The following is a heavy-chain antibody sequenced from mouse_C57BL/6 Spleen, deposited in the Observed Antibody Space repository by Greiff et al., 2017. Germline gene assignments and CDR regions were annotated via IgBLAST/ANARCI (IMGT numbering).Heavy chain of an antibody. CDR3: ARNTVVPLLDY. Sequence: QVQLQQPGAELVKPGASVKLSCKASGYTFTSYWMHWVKQRPGQGLEWIGMIHPNSGSTNYNEKFKSKATLTVDKSSSPAYMQLSSLTSEDSAVYYCARNTVVPLLDYWGQGTTLTVSS. CDR2: IHPNSGST. J-gene: IGHJ2*01. D-gene: IGHD1-1*01. CDR1: GYTFTSYW. V-gene: IGHV1-64*01.